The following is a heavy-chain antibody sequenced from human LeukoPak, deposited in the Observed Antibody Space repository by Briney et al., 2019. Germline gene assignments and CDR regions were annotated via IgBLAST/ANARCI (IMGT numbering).Heavy chain of an antibody. Sequence: GGTLRLSCAVSGFTFSRYAISWVRQAPGKGLEWVLSICSSGIYIYYADSVKGQFTIPRDNAKNSVYLQMNSLRAEDTAVYYCSKSPECYAMGDAVAIWGQGTMVTVSS. V-gene: IGHV3-21*06. CDR2: ICSSGIYI. CDR3: SKSPECYAMGDAVAI. CDR1: GFTFSRYA. J-gene: IGHJ3*02. D-gene: IGHD2-15*01.